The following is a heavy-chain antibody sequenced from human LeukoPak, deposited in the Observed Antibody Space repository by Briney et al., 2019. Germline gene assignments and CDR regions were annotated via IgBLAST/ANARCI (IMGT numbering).Heavy chain of an antibody. CDR2: IYYSGST. Sequence: SKTLSLTCTVPGGPISSYYWSWIRQPPGKGLEWIGYIYYSGSTNYNPSLKSRVTISIDTSKNQFSLNLSAVTAADTAVYYCARGASGYSYGWGQGTLVTVSS. J-gene: IGHJ4*02. D-gene: IGHD5-18*01. V-gene: IGHV4-59*01. CDR1: GGPISSYY. CDR3: ARGASGYSYG.